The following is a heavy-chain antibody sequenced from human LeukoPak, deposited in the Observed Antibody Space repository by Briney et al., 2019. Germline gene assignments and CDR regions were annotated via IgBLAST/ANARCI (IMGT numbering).Heavy chain of an antibody. Sequence: SETLSLTCTVSGGSITNYYWTWIRQPPGKGLEWIGYIHYSGSTNYNPSLKSRVTISVDTSKNQFSLKLSSVTAADTAVYYCARVVSSGIEYYFDYWGQGTLVTVSS. CDR2: IHYSGST. J-gene: IGHJ4*02. CDR1: GGSITNYY. D-gene: IGHD6-19*01. CDR3: ARVVSSGIEYYFDY. V-gene: IGHV4-59*01.